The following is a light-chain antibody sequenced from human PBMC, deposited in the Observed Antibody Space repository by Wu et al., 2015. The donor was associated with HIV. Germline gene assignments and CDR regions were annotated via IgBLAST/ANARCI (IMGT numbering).Light chain of an antibody. J-gene: IGKJ1*01. Sequence: DIQMTQSPSSLSASVGDRISITCRASQDISNYLAWFQQKPGKVPRLLIYSASTLQSGVPSRFSGSGSGTDFTLTTSCLQPEDVATYYCQXYYHTAPWTFGQGTQVEIK. CDR2: SAS. CDR3: QXYYHTAPWT. V-gene: IGKV1-27*01. CDR1: QDISNY.